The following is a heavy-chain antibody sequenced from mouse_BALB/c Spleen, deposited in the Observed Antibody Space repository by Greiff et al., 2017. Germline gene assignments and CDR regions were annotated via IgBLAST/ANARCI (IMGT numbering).Heavy chain of an antibody. D-gene: IGHD2-4*01. V-gene: IGHV1-18*01. CDR1: GYTFTDYN. CDR2: INPNNGGT. CDR3: ASRSYDYDRAWFAY. Sequence: EVQLQQSGPELVKPGASVKIPCKASGYTFTDYNMDWVKQSHGKSLEWIGDINPNNGGTIYNQKFKGKATLTVDKSSSTAYMELRSLTSEDTAVYYCASRSYDYDRAWFAYWGQGTLVTVSA. J-gene: IGHJ3*01.